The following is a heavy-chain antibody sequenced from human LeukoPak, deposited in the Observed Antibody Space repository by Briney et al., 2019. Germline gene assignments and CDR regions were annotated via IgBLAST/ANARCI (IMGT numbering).Heavy chain of an antibody. J-gene: IGHJ6*02. V-gene: IGHV4-4*07. CDR2: IYSTGST. D-gene: IGHD2-2*01. Sequence: SETLSLTCTVSGGSISNYYWSWIRQSAGKGLEWIGRIYSTGSTNYNPSLKSRVTISVDTSKNQFSLKLSSVTAADTAVYYCARGSSLEDYYYGMDVWGQGTTVTVSS. CDR3: ARGSSLEDYYYGMDV. CDR1: GGSISNYY.